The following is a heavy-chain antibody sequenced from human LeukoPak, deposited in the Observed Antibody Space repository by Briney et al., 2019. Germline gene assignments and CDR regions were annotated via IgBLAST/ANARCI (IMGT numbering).Heavy chain of an antibody. J-gene: IGHJ4*02. CDR2: MNPNSGNT. CDR3: ARSGPRKVGATTMGY. Sequence: VASVKVSCKASGYTFTSYDINWVRQATGQGPEWMGWMNPNSGNTGYAQKFQGRVTMTRNTSISTAYMELSSLRSEDTAVYYCARSGPRKVGATTMGYWGQGTLVTVSS. V-gene: IGHV1-8*01. CDR1: GYTFTSYD. D-gene: IGHD1-26*01.